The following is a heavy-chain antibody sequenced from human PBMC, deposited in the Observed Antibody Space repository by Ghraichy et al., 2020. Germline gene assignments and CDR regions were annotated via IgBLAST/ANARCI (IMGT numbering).Heavy chain of an antibody. CDR2: INPNHGYT. V-gene: IGHV1-2*02. CDR3: ARSGVIIVATTGHFFDF. CDR1: GYTFSGYY. Sequence: SVKVSCKASGYTFSGYYIHWVRQAPGQGLEWMGWINPNHGYTNYAQKFQGRVTMTSDTSISTVYMELSRLTSDDTAVYYCARSGVIIVATTGHFFDFWGQGTMVTVSP. D-gene: IGHD2-15*01. J-gene: IGHJ3*01.